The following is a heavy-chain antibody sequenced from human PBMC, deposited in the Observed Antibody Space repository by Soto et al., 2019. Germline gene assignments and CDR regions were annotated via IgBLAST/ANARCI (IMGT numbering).Heavy chain of an antibody. CDR3: ARVMVSPTNWFDP. Sequence: PGGSLRLSCAASGFTFSSYSMNWVRQAPGKGLEWVSSIISSGITIYYADSVKGRFTISRDNAKNSLYLQMNSLRAEDTAVYYCARVMVSPTNWFDPWGQGTLVTVSS. CDR2: IISSGITI. J-gene: IGHJ5*02. D-gene: IGHD1-1*01. CDR1: GFTFSSYS. V-gene: IGHV3-21*03.